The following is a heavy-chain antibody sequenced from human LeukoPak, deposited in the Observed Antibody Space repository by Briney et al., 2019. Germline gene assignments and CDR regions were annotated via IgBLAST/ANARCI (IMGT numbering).Heavy chain of an antibody. Sequence: TGGSLRLSCAASGFIFSTYAMSWVRQTPGKGLEWVSAISAGGATIYYADSVKGRFTVSRDNSKNTLYLHMSSLRAEDTAIYYCAKDSGGTYFYYYYYMDVWGKGTTVTVSS. CDR2: ISAGGATI. D-gene: IGHD1-26*01. CDR1: GFIFSTYA. J-gene: IGHJ6*03. V-gene: IGHV3-23*01. CDR3: AKDSGGTYFYYYYYMDV.